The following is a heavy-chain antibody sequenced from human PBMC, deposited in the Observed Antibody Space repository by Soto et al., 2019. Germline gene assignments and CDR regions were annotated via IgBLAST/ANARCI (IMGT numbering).Heavy chain of an antibody. D-gene: IGHD1-26*01. CDR3: ARVLSGSYLTPHFDY. CDR1: GGSFSGYY. V-gene: IGHV4-34*01. J-gene: IGHJ4*02. Sequence: QVQLQQWGAGLLKPSETLSLTCAVYGGSFSGYYWSWIRQPPGKGLEWIGEINHSGSTNYNPSLKSRATISVDTSKNQFSLKLSSVTAAATAVYYCARVLSGSYLTPHFDYWGQGTLVTVSS. CDR2: INHSGST.